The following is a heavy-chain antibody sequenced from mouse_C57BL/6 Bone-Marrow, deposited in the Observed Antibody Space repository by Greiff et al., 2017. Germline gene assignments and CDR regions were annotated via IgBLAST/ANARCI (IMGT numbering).Heavy chain of an antibody. CDR3: TRDPYYYGSSYDWYFDV. CDR2: ISSGGDYI. Sequence: EVKLMESGEGLVKPGGSLKLSCAASGFTFSSYAMSWVRQTPEQRLEWVAYISSGGDYIYYADTVKGRFTISRDNARNTLYLQMRSLKSEDTAMYYCTRDPYYYGSSYDWYFDVWGTGTTVTVSS. J-gene: IGHJ1*03. D-gene: IGHD1-1*01. V-gene: IGHV5-9-1*02. CDR1: GFTFSSYA.